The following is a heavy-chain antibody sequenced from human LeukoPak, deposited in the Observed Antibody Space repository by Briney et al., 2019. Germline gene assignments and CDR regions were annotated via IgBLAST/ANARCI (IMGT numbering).Heavy chain of an antibody. Sequence: PGGSLRLSCAASGFTFSTYWMSWVRQAPGKGLEWVANIKEDGSDKYYVDSVKGRFTISRDNAENSLFLQMVSLRAEDTAVYYCARDSPTGYYSYWGRGTLVTVSS. CDR1: GFTFSTYW. CDR2: IKEDGSDK. V-gene: IGHV3-7*01. CDR3: ARDSPTGYYSY. J-gene: IGHJ4*02. D-gene: IGHD3-22*01.